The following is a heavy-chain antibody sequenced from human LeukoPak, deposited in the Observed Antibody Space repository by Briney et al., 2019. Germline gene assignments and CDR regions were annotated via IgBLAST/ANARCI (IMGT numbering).Heavy chain of an antibody. CDR2: IYYSGST. D-gene: IGHD3-22*01. Sequence: PSETLSLTCTVSGGSFNTYYWSWIRQPPGKGLEWIGYIYYSGSTNYNPSLKSRVTISVDTSKNQFSLKLSSLTAADTAVYYCARHRGSGYPYFDYWGQGTLVTVSS. V-gene: IGHV4-59*01. CDR1: GGSFNTYY. J-gene: IGHJ4*02. CDR3: ARHRGSGYPYFDY.